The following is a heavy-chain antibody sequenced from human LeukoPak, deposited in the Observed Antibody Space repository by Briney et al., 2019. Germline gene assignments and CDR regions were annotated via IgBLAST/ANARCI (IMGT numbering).Heavy chain of an antibody. CDR1: GYTFTDFY. CDR2: ISPNTGVT. J-gene: IGHJ6*03. D-gene: IGHD2-2*03. CDR3: ARHGYCGNPRCYPDYYYIDV. Sequence: ASVKVSCKASGYTFTDFYIHWVRRAPGHGLEWMGWISPNTGVTNYAQRFQGRVTMTRDTSITTTYLELRGLTSDDTAVYYCARHGYCGNPRCYPDYYYIDVWGKGTKVTVSS. V-gene: IGHV1-2*02.